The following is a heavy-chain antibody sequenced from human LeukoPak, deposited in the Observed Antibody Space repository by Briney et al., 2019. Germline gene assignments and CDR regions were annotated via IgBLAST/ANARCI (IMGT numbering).Heavy chain of an antibody. D-gene: IGHD1-1*01. CDR3: ARDGDLQEERSFDY. Sequence: GGTLRLSCAASGFTFSSYGMSWVRQAPGKGLEWVSAISGSGGSTYYADSVKGRFTISRDNSKNTLYLQMNSLRAEDTAVYYCARDGDLQEERSFDYWGQGTLVTVSS. J-gene: IGHJ4*02. V-gene: IGHV3-23*01. CDR2: ISGSGGST. CDR1: GFTFSSYG.